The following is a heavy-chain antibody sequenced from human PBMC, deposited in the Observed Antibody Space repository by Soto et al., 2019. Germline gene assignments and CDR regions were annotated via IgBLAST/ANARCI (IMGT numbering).Heavy chain of an antibody. CDR3: AKDQNIGTSFYYYGMDV. D-gene: IGHD2-2*01. V-gene: IGHV3-9*01. CDR1: GFTFDDYA. J-gene: IGHJ6*04. Sequence: GGSLRLSCAASGFTFDDYAMHWVRQGPGKGLEWVSGINWNSDNIVYADSVKGRFTISRDNAKNSLYLQMNSLRPEDTALYYCAKDQNIGTSFYYYGMDVWGEGATVTVSS. CDR2: INWNSDNI.